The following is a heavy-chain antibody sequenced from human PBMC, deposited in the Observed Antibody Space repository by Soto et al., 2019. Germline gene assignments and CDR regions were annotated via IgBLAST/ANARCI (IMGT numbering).Heavy chain of an antibody. J-gene: IGHJ3*01. Sequence: QVQLVQSGAEVKKPGASVKVSCKASGYTFTSYALHWVRQAPGRRLEWMGWINPGNGNTKYSQKFQGRVTITRDTSASTAYMELSSLRSEDTAVYYCARDIAFDFWGQGTMVTVSS. CDR3: ARDIAFDF. CDR1: GYTFTSYA. CDR2: INPGNGNT. V-gene: IGHV1-3*01.